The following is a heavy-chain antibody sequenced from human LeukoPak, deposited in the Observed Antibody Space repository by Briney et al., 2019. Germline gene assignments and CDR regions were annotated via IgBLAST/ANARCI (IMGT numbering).Heavy chain of an antibody. Sequence: SVKVSCKASGGTFSSYAISWVRQAPGQGLEWMGRIIPIFGIANYAQKFQGRVTITADKSTSTAYMELSSLRSEDTAVYYCARASVLRYFDWLSYGMDVWGQGTTVTVSS. V-gene: IGHV1-69*04. CDR3: ARASVLRYFDWLSYGMDV. J-gene: IGHJ6*02. CDR2: IIPIFGIA. CDR1: GGTFSSYA. D-gene: IGHD3-9*01.